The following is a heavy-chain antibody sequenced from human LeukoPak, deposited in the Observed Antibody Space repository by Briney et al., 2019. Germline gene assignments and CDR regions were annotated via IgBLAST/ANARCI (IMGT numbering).Heavy chain of an antibody. J-gene: IGHJ4*02. Sequence: SETLSLTCTVSGGSISSYYWSWIRQPAVKGLEWIGRIYTSGSTNYNPSLKSRVTISVDTSKNQFSLKLSSVTAADTAVYYCARGFKGIAASRYYFDYWGQGTLVTVSS. D-gene: IGHD6-13*01. V-gene: IGHV4-4*07. CDR2: IYTSGST. CDR3: ARGFKGIAASRYYFDY. CDR1: GGSISSYY.